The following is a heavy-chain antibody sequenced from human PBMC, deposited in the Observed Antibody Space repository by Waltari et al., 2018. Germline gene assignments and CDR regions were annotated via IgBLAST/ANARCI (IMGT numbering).Heavy chain of an antibody. CDR2: ISYSGTP. D-gene: IGHD3-16*01. J-gene: IGHJ3*01. Sequence: QVLLQESGPGLVKPSETLSLTCSVSGDSISGYYWSWIRQTPGKGLEWIAYISYSGTPVYNPTLRSRATISLDMSKNQSALRVTSVIASDTAVYYCATAGLGPVYAFAFWGQGTHVIVSA. CDR3: ATAGLGPVYAFAF. CDR1: GDSISGYY. V-gene: IGHV4-59*01.